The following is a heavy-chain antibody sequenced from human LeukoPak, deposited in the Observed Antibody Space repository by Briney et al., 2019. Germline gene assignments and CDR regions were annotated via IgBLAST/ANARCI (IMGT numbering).Heavy chain of an antibody. CDR2: IRSSGSTI. CDR3: ARDLPEYYGSGSSTYYFDY. CDR1: GFTFSSYE. Sequence: GGSLRLSCAASGFTFSSYEMNWVRQAPGKGLEWVSYIRSSGSTIYYADSVKGRFTISRDNAKNSLYLQMNSLRAEDTAVYYCARDLPEYYGSGSSTYYFDYWGQGTLVTVSS. J-gene: IGHJ4*02. D-gene: IGHD3-10*01. V-gene: IGHV3-48*03.